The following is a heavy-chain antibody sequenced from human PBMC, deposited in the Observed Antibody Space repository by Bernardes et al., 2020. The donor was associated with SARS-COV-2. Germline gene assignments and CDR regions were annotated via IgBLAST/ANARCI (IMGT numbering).Heavy chain of an antibody. V-gene: IGHV4-59*01. CDR1: GGSISSYY. CDR2: IYNSGNT. CDR3: ARGSGSYED. J-gene: IGHJ4*02. Sequence: TLSLTCTVSGGSISSYYWSWIRQPPGKGLEWIGYIYNSGNTNYNPSLKSRVTISVDTSQNQFSLKLNSVTAADTAVYYCARGSGSYEDWGQGTLVTVSS. D-gene: IGHD1-26*01.